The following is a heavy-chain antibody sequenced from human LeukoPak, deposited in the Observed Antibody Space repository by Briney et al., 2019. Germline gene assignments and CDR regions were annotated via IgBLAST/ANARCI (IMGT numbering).Heavy chain of an antibody. CDR3: ARGPGIAAGRLDY. CDR1: GFTFSSYS. J-gene: IGHJ4*02. CDR2: ISSSSSYI. Sequence: PGTSLRLSCAASGFTFSSYSMNWVRQAPGKGLEWVSSISSSSSYIYYADSVKGRFTISRDNAKNSLYLQMNSLRAEDTAVYYCARGPGIAAGRLDYWGQGTLVTVSS. D-gene: IGHD6-13*01. V-gene: IGHV3-21*01.